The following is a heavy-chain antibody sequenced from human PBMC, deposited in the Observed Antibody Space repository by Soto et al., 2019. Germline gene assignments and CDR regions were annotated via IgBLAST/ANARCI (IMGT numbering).Heavy chain of an antibody. V-gene: IGHV1-8*01. CDR1: GYTFTSYD. CDR2: MNPNSGNT. CDR3: ARVVSIGTVAGSDY. Sequence: ASVKVSCKASGYTFTSYDINWVRQATGQGLEWMGWMNPNSGNTGYAQKFQGRVTMTRNTPISTAYMELSSLRSEDTAVYYCARVVSIGTVAGSDYWGQGTLVTVSS. J-gene: IGHJ4*02. D-gene: IGHD6-19*01.